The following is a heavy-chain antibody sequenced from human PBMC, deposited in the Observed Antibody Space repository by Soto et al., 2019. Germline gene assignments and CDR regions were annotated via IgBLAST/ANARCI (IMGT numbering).Heavy chain of an antibody. CDR1: GGSISSSSYY. V-gene: IGHV4-39*01. J-gene: IGHJ6*03. Sequence: QLQLQESGPGLVKPSATLSLTCTVSGGSISSSSYYWGWIRQPPGKGLEWSGSTYYSGSTYYKPSLKNRVTISVDTSKDPFSLKLSSVTAADTAVYYCARVRYCSGGSCYSDYYYYYMDVWGKGTTVTVSS. D-gene: IGHD2-15*01. CDR2: TYYSGST. CDR3: ARVRYCSGGSCYSDYYYYYMDV.